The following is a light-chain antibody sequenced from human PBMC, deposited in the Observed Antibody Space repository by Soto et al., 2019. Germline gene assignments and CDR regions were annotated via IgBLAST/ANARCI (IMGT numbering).Light chain of an antibody. Sequence: EIVMAQSPATLSVSPGERATLSCRASQSVSSLAWYQQKPGQAPRLLIYDASNRATGIPARFSGSGSGTDFTLTISRLEPEDFAVYYCQQRSNWPITFGQGTRLEIK. CDR2: DAS. CDR3: QQRSNWPIT. V-gene: IGKV3-11*01. J-gene: IGKJ5*01. CDR1: QSVSS.